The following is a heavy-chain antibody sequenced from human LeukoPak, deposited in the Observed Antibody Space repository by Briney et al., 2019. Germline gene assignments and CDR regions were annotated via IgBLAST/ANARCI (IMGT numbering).Heavy chain of an antibody. CDR3: AKDDESSSGSMARTFDY. D-gene: IGHD6-19*01. V-gene: IGHV3-23*01. CDR1: GFTLSSYA. J-gene: IGHJ4*02. Sequence: GGSLRLSCAASGFTLSSYAMSWVRQAPGKGLEWVSGISGSGGSTYYADSVKGRFTISRDNSKNTLYLQMNSLRAEDTAVYYCAKDDESSSGSMARTFDYWGQGTLVTVSS. CDR2: ISGSGGST.